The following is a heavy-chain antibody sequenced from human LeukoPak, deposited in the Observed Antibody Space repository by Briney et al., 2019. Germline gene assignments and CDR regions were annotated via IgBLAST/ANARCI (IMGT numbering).Heavy chain of an antibody. D-gene: IGHD1-26*01. V-gene: IGHV3-23*01. J-gene: IGHJ3*02. CDR1: GFTFSTYA. Sequence: PGGSLRLSCAASGFTFSTYAMSWVRQAPGKGLEWVSVISGSGGSTYYADSVKGRFTISRDNSKNSLYLQMNSLKAEDTAIYYCAREVGTPQAFDIWGQGTMVTVSS. CDR3: AREVGTPQAFDI. CDR2: ISGSGGST.